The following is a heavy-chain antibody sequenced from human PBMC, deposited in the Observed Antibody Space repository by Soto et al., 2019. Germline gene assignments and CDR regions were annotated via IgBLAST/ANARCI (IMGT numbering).Heavy chain of an antibody. V-gene: IGHV4-31*03. Sequence: PAETLSLTCTVSRGSIISGGYYWHWIRQHPGKGLEWIGYVFHSGSTYYNPSFRSRVTTSMDTSKNQFSLNLSSVTAADTAIYYCARGGGEDNYFGPWGQGTLVTVSS. CDR3: ARGGGEDNYFGP. CDR2: VFHSGST. CDR1: RGSIISGGYY. D-gene: IGHD3-16*01. J-gene: IGHJ5*02.